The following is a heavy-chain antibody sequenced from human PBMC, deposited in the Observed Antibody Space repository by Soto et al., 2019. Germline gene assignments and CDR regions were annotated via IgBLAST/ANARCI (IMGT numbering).Heavy chain of an antibody. J-gene: IGHJ6*02. CDR1: GFTFSNAW. CDR2: IKSKTDGGTT. D-gene: IGHD3-10*01. Sequence: GGSLRLSCAASGFTFSNAWMNWVRQAPGKGLEWVGRIKSKTDGGTTDYAAPVKGRFTISRDDSKNTLYLQMNSLKTEDTAVYYCTTDLGRVTMVRGVIKVSRYFGMDVWGQGTTVTVSS. CDR3: TTDLGRVTMVRGVIKVSRYFGMDV. V-gene: IGHV3-15*07.